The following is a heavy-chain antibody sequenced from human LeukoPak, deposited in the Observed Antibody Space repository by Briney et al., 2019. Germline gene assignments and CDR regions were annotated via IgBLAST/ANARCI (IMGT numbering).Heavy chain of an antibody. Sequence: GGSLRLSCAASGFTFSISFSMYAMSWVRQAPGKGLEWVSAISGSGGSTYYADSVKGRFTITRDNSKNTLYLQMNSLRAEDTAVYYCAKQTPPLAVAGVFDYWGQGTLVTVSS. CDR3: AKQTPPLAVAGVFDY. D-gene: IGHD6-19*01. CDR2: ISGSGGST. CDR1: GFTFSISFSMYA. V-gene: IGHV3-23*01. J-gene: IGHJ4*02.